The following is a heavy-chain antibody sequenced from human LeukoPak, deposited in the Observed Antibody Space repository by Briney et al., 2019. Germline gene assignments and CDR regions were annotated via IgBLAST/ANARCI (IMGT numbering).Heavy chain of an antibody. CDR1: GYTFTSYG. D-gene: IGHD4-23*01. J-gene: IGHJ4*02. CDR2: ISAYNGNT. Sequence: ASVKVSCKASGYTFTSYGISWARQAPGQGLEWMGWISAYNGNTNYAQKLQGRVTMTTDTSTSTAYMELRSLRSDNTAVYYCARDLVKYYGGNTGRGAFDYWVQGTLVTVSS. CDR3: ARDLVKYYGGNTGRGAFDY. V-gene: IGHV1-18*01.